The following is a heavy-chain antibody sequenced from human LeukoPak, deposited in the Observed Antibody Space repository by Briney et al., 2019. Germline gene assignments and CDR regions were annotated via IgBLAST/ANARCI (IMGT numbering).Heavy chain of an antibody. J-gene: IGHJ6*03. D-gene: IGHD6-13*01. CDR1: GGTFSSYA. CDR2: IIPIFGTA. CDR3: ARARVAAARPGFEPGYYYYMDV. Sequence: ASVKVSCKASGGTFSSYAISWVRQAPGQGLEWMGGIIPIFGTANYAQKFQGRVTITADKSTSTAYMELSSLRSEDTAVYYCARARVAAARPGFEPGYYYYMDVWGKGTTVTVSS. V-gene: IGHV1-69*06.